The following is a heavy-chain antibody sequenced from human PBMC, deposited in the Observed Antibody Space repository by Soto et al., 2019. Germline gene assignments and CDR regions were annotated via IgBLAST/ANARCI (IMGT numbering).Heavy chain of an antibody. J-gene: IGHJ6*04. CDR3: AKWSRIPS. CDR1: GFTFDDYA. D-gene: IGHD2-15*01. Sequence: ESGGGLVQPGRSLRLSCAASGFTFDDYAMHWVRQAPGKGLEWVSGISWNSGSIGYADSVKGRFTISRDNAKNSLYLQMNSLRAEDTALYYCAKWSRIPSWGKGTTVTVSS. V-gene: IGHV3-9*01. CDR2: ISWNSGSI.